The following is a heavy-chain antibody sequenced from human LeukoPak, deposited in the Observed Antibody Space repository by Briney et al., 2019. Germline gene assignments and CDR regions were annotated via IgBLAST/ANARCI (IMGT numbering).Heavy chain of an antibody. CDR1: GGTFSSYA. CDR3: ARAGTVTMVLYYYYGMDV. CDR2: IIPILGIA. Sequence: GASVKVSCKASGGTFSSYAISWVGQAPGQGLEWMGRIIPILGIANYAQKFQGRVTITADKSTSTAYMELSSLRSEDTAVYYCARAGTVTMVLYYYYGMDVWGQGTTVTVSS. J-gene: IGHJ6*02. D-gene: IGHD4-11*01. V-gene: IGHV1-69*04.